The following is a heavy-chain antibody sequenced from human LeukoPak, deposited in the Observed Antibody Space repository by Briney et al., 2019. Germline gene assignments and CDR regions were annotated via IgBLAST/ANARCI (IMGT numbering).Heavy chain of an antibody. CDR1: GDSISSNSAA. D-gene: IGHD6-13*01. Sequence: SQTRSLTCAISGDSISSNSAAWNWIRQSPSRGLEWLGRTYYRSKWYNDYAVSVKSRITINPDTSKNQFSLQLNSVTPEDTAVYYCARGGSGWYVSVFDPWGQGTLVTVSS. J-gene: IGHJ5*02. CDR3: ARGGSGWYVSVFDP. V-gene: IGHV6-1*01. CDR2: TYYRSKWYN.